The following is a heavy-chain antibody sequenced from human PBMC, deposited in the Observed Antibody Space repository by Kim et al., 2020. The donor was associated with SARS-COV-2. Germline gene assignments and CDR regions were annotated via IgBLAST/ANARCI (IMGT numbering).Heavy chain of an antibody. CDR3: ARVTRPMVRGVIGY. J-gene: IGHJ4*02. D-gene: IGHD3-10*01. Sequence: GGSLRLSCAASGFTFSSYSMNWVRQAPGKGLEWVSSISSSSSYIYYADSVKGRFTISRDNAKNSLYLQMNSLRAEDTAVYYCARVTRPMVRGVIGYWGQGTLVTVSS. CDR2: ISSSSSYI. V-gene: IGHV3-21*01. CDR1: GFTFSSYS.